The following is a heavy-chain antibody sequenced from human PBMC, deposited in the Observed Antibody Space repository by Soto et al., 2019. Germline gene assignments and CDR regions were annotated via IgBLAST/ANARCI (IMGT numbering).Heavy chain of an antibody. J-gene: IGHJ2*01. D-gene: IGHD7-27*01. CDR1: GGSISSYY. CDR3: ARRAGDQRDWYFDL. CDR2: IYYSGST. V-gene: IGHV4-59*08. Sequence: SETLSLTCTVSGGSISSYYWSWIRQPPGKGLEWIGYIYYSGSTNYNPSLKSRVTISVDTSKNQFSLKLSSVTAADTAVYYCARRAGDQRDWYFDLWGRGTMVTVPQ.